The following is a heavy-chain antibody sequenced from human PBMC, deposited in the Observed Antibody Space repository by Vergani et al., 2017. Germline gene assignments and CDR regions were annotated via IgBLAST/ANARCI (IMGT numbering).Heavy chain of an antibody. CDR1: GFDFSSYI. V-gene: IGHV3-48*01. J-gene: IGHJ3*01. Sequence: EVHLLETGGGLVQPGGSLRLSCVVSGFDFSSYIMNWVRQAPGKGLEWVSFVSTGTKSQSYAESVKGRFTISRDSAKNSLYLQMDSLRAEDTAVYYCAREYSSTSGRAFDFWGQGTKVTVSS. CDR3: AREYSSTSGRAFDF. D-gene: IGHD2-2*01. CDR2: VSTGTKSQ.